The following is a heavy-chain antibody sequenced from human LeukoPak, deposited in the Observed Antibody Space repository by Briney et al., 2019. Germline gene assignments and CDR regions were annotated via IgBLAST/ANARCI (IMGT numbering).Heavy chain of an antibody. Sequence: GASVTVSCKVSGYTLTELSMHWVRQAPGKGLEWMGGFDPEDGETIYAQKFQGRVTMTEDTSTDTAYMELSSLRSEDTAVYYCATLLPYCSSTSCYSGGDYWGQGTLVTVSS. J-gene: IGHJ4*02. CDR1: GYTLTELS. CDR3: ATLLPYCSSTSCYSGGDY. CDR2: FDPEDGET. V-gene: IGHV1-24*01. D-gene: IGHD2-2*01.